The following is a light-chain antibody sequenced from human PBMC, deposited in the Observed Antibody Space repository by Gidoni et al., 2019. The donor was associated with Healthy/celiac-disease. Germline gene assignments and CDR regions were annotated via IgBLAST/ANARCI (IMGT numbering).Light chain of an antibody. V-gene: IGKV3-11*01. Sequence: EIVLPPSPATLSLSPGERATLSCRASQSVSSYLAWYQQKPGQAPRLLIYDASNRATGIPARFSGSGSGTDFTLTISSLEPEDFAVYYCQQRSNWPPWLTFGGGTKVEIK. CDR3: QQRSNWPPWLT. CDR2: DAS. J-gene: IGKJ4*01. CDR1: QSVSSY.